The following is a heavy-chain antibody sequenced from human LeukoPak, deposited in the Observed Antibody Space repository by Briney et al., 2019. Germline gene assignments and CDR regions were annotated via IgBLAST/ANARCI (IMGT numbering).Heavy chain of an antibody. J-gene: IGHJ4*02. V-gene: IGHV3-7*01. D-gene: IGHD3-10*01. CDR2: INQDGTEK. CDR3: AKVAKYYYGSETYYFFEH. Sequence: GGSLRLSCAASGFTFTTYWMSWVRQAPGRGLEWVANINQDGTEKFYVDSVKGRFTISRDNAKNSLYLQMNSLRVEDTAVYYCAKVAKYYYGSETYYFFEHWGQGTPVTASS. CDR1: GFTFTTYW.